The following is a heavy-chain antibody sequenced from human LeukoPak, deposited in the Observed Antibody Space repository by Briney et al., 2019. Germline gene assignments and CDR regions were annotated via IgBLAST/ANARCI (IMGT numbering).Heavy chain of an antibody. J-gene: IGHJ4*02. D-gene: IGHD3-10*01. CDR2: INGNNDNT. V-gene: IGHV1-18*01. CDR3: ARDRGSGTFYPHYFDY. Sequence: GASVKVSCKAAGYTFNSHAVSWVRQAPGQGLEWMGWINGNNDNTNYAQNFQGRVTLTTDTSTSTAYMELRSLRADDTAVYYCARDRGSGTFYPHYFDYWGQGTLVTVSS. CDR1: GYTFNSHA.